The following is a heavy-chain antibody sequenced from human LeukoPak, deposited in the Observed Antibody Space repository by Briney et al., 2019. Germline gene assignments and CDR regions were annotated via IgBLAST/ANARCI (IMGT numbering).Heavy chain of an antibody. CDR3: ARDQYSSSWYQFDP. CDR1: GFSISWYW. Sequence: GGSLRLSCAASGFSISWYWMSWVRQAPGKGLEWVSSISSSSSYIYYADSVKGRFTISRDNAKNSLYLQMNSLRAEDTAVYYCARDQYSSSWYQFDPWGQGTLVTVSS. J-gene: IGHJ5*02. CDR2: ISSSSSYI. D-gene: IGHD6-13*01. V-gene: IGHV3-21*01.